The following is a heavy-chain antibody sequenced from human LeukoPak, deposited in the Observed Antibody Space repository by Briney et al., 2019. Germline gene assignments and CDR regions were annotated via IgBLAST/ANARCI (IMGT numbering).Heavy chain of an antibody. Sequence: GGSLRLSCAASGFTVSSNYMGWVRQAPGKGLEWVSIIYNDGSTYYADSMKGRFTISRDNSKNTLYLQVNSLRAEDTAMYYCARNILFAFDIWGQGTMVTVSS. D-gene: IGHD2/OR15-2a*01. J-gene: IGHJ3*02. CDR2: IYNDGST. CDR1: GFTVSSNY. CDR3: ARNILFAFDI. V-gene: IGHV3-53*01.